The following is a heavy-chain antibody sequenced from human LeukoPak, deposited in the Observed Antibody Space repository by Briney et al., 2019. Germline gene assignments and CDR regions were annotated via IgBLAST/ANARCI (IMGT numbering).Heavy chain of an antibody. V-gene: IGHV4-34*01. J-gene: IGHJ5*02. CDR2: TNHSGST. Sequence: SETLSLTCAVYGGSFSGYYWSWIRQPPGKGLEWIGETNHSGSTNYNPSLKSRVTISVDTSKNQFSLKLSSVTAADTAVYYCARGLIVVVPAATYNWFDPWGQGTLVTVSS. CDR1: GGSFSGYY. CDR3: ARGLIVVVPAATYNWFDP. D-gene: IGHD2-2*01.